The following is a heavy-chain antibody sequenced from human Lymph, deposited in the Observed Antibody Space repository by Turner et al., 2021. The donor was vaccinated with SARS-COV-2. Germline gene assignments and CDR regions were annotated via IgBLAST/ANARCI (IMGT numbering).Heavy chain of an antibody. V-gene: IGHV1-8*02. CDR3: ARGRYSGGGMDV. Sequence: QVQLVQSGAEVQKPRASVQVSCTAPGYTVTSYDINWVRQATGQGLEWRGWMNPNSGNKGYEQKFQGRVTMTRNTSVGTAYMGLSSLGSEDTAVYDSARGRYSGGGMDVWGQGTTVTVSS. CDR1: GYTVTSYD. CDR2: MNPNSGNK. J-gene: IGHJ6*02. D-gene: IGHD1-26*01.